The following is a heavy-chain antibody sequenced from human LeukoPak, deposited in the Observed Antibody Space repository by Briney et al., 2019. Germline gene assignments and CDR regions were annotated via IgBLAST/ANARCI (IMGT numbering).Heavy chain of an antibody. J-gene: IGHJ5*02. V-gene: IGHV1-69*06. Sequence: SVKVSCKASGGTFSSYAISWVRQAPGQGLEWMGGIIPIFGTANYAQKFQGRVTITADKSTSTAYMELSSLRSEDTAVYYCARVVSSSSRKDNWFDPWGQGTLVTVSS. D-gene: IGHD6-6*01. CDR3: ARVVSSSSRKDNWFDP. CDR1: GGTFSSYA. CDR2: IIPIFGTA.